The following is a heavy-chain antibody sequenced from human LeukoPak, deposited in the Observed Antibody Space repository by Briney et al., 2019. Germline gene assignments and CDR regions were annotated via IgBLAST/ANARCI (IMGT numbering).Heavy chain of an antibody. CDR2: IWYDGSNK. V-gene: IGHV3-30*02. Sequence: GGSLRLSCAASGFTFSSYGMHWVRQAPGKGLEWVAVIWYDGSNKYYADSVKGRFTISRDNSKNTLYLQMNSLRAEDTAVYYCAVFKAAAGLDYWGQGTLVTVSS. CDR3: AVFKAAAGLDY. CDR1: GFTFSSYG. J-gene: IGHJ4*02. D-gene: IGHD6-13*01.